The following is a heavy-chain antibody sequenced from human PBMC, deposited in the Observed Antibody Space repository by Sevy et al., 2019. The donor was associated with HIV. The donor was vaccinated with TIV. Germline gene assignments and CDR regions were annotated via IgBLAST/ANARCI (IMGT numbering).Heavy chain of an antibody. D-gene: IGHD2-2*02. V-gene: IGHV3-23*01. Sequence: GGSLRLSCATSGFIFSNYAMHWIRQAPGKGLEWVSAITGIGGSTYYGDSVKGRFTVSRDNSKNTLYLQMNSLRAEDTAVYYCAKVGYCSSTTCYSIYYGMDVWGQGTTVTVSS. J-gene: IGHJ6*02. CDR3: AKVGYCSSTTCYSIYYGMDV. CDR2: ITGIGGST. CDR1: GFIFSNYA.